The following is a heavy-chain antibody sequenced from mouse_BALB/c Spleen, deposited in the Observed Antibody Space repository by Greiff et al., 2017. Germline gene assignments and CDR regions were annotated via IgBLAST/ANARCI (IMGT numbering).Heavy chain of an antibody. Sequence: EVQVVESGGGLVQPGGSRKLSCAASGFTFSSFGMHWVRQAPEKGLEWVAYISSGSSTIYYADTVKGRFTISRDNPKNTLFLQMTSLRSEDTAMYYCARSYYGNYVDYAMDYWGQGTSVTVAS. J-gene: IGHJ4*01. CDR2: ISSGSSTI. D-gene: IGHD2-10*01. CDR3: ARSYYGNYVDYAMDY. CDR1: GFTFSSFG. V-gene: IGHV5-17*02.